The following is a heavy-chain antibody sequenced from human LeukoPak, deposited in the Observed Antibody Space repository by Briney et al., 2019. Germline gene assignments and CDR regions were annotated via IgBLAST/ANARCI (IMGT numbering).Heavy chain of an antibody. D-gene: IGHD2-15*01. V-gene: IGHV1-46*01. CDR2: INPSGGST. J-gene: IGHJ5*02. Sequence: GASVKVSCKASGYTFTSYYMHWVRQAPGQGLEWMGIINPSGGSTSYAQKFQGRATMTRDTSTSTVYMELSSLRSEDTAVYYCARDPRYCSGGSCYNFRFDPWGQGTLVTVSS. CDR3: ARDPRYCSGGSCYNFRFDP. CDR1: GYTFTSYY.